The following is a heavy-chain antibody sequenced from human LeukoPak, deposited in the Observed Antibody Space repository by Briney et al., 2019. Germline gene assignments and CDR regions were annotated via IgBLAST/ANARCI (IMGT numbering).Heavy chain of an antibody. CDR1: GFTFSSYW. CDR3: ARGSVDTAMVWFYFDY. J-gene: IGHJ4*02. Sequence: PGGSLRLSCAASGFTFSSYWMHWVRQAPGKGLVWVSRINSDGSSTSYADSVKGRFTISRDNAKNTLYLQMNSLRAEDTALYYCARGSVDTAMVWFYFDYWGQGTLVTVSS. D-gene: IGHD5-18*01. V-gene: IGHV3-74*01. CDR2: INSDGSST.